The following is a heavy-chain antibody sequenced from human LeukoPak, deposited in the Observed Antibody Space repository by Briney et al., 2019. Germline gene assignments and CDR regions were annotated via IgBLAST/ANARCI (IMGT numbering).Heavy chain of an antibody. CDR2: INSDGRST. D-gene: IGHD2-8*01. V-gene: IGHV3-74*01. CDR1: GFTFTNYG. Sequence: GGSLRLSCVASGFTFTNYGMMWVRQAPGKGLVWVSYINSDGRSTTYADSVKGRFTISRDNAKNTLYLQMSSLRAEDTAMYYYARNSNGMSNWGQGTLVIVSS. CDR3: ARNSNGMSN. J-gene: IGHJ4*02.